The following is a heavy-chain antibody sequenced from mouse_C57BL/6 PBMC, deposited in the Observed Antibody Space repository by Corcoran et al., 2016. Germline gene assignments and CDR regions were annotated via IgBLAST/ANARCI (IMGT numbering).Heavy chain of an antibody. V-gene: IGHV9-3*01. CDR1: GYTFTTYG. Sequence: QIQLVQSGPELKKPGETVKISCKASGYTFTTYGMSWMKQAPGKGLKWMGWMNIYSGVPTYADDFKGRFALSLETSASTAYLEINNLKREDTATYFCARDSNWYFDVWGIGTPVTVPS. D-gene: IGHD2-5*01. CDR3: ARDSNWYFDV. J-gene: IGHJ1*03. CDR2: MNIYSGVP.